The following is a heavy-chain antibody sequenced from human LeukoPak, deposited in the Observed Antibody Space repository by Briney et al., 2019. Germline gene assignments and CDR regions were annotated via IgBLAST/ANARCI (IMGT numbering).Heavy chain of an antibody. D-gene: IGHD3-3*01. Sequence: GESLKISCKGSGYSFTSYWIGWVRQMPGKGVEWMGIIYPGDSDTRYSPSFQGQVTISAHKSISTAYLQWSSLKASDTAMYYCARQGDRHYDFWSGYTRLHDYYYMDVWGKGTTVTVSS. CDR3: ARQGDRHYDFWSGYTRLHDYYYMDV. J-gene: IGHJ6*03. CDR1: GYSFTSYW. V-gene: IGHV5-51*01. CDR2: IYPGDSDT.